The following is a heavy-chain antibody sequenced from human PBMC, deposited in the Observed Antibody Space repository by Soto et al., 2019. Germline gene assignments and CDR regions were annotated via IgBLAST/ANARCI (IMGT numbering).Heavy chain of an antibody. V-gene: IGHV4-30-4*01. CDR1: AESTSGGAYY. J-gene: IGHJ4*02. CDR3: ARDQRALRYFDY. CDR2: IHYSGST. Sequence: SETLSLTCRVSAESTSGGAYYWSWIRQPPGEALEWIGHIHYSGSTYYNASLKSRLTISLDTSKNEFSLNLSSVTAADTAVYYCARDQRALRYFDYWGQGTLVTVS.